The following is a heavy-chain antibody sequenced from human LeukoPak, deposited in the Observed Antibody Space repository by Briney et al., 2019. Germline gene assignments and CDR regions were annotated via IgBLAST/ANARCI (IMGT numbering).Heavy chain of an antibody. CDR3: ARDAYSSSWYYFDY. J-gene: IGHJ4*02. CDR1: GFTLSHYA. Sequence: GRSLRLSCTASGFTLSHYAMHWIRQAPGKGLEWVAVISDDGNNKYYADSVKGRFTISRDNSKNTLYLQMNSLRAEDTAVYYCARDAYSSSWYYFDYWGQGTLVTVSS. D-gene: IGHD6-13*01. V-gene: IGHV3-30*01. CDR2: ISDDGNNK.